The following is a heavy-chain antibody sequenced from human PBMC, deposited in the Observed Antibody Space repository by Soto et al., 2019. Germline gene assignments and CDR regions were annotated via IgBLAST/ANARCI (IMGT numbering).Heavy chain of an antibody. D-gene: IGHD6-19*01. J-gene: IGHJ4*02. Sequence: PSETLSLTCTVSGGSISSSSYYWGWIRQPPGKGLEWIGSIYYSGSTYYNPSLKSRVTISVDTSKNQFSLKLSSVTAADTAVYYCAWYSSGWSAYWGQGTLVTVSS. CDR1: GGSISSSSYY. CDR2: IYYSGST. V-gene: IGHV4-39*01. CDR3: AWYSSGWSAY.